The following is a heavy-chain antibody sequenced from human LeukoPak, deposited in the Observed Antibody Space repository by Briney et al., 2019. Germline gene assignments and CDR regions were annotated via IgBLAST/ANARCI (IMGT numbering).Heavy chain of an antibody. CDR2: IYTSGST. D-gene: IGHD3-10*01. Sequence: SETLSLTCTVSGGSISSGSYYWRWLRQPAGKGREWIGRIYTSGSTNENPSRKRRVTISVDTSKNQFSLKLSSVTAADTAVYYCARGLTMVRGGNYYYMDVWGKGTTVTVSS. CDR3: ARGLTMVRGGNYYYMDV. V-gene: IGHV4-61*02. CDR1: GGSISSGSYY. J-gene: IGHJ6*03.